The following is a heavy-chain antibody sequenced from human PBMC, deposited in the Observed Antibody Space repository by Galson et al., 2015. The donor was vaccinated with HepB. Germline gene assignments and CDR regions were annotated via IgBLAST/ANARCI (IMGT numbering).Heavy chain of an antibody. V-gene: IGHV3-33*01. Sequence: SLRLSCAASGFTFSSYGMHWVRQAPGKGLEWVAVIWYDGSNKYYADSVKGRFTISRDNSKNTLYLQMNSLRAEDTAVYYCARDPNLYYYGMDVWGQGNHGHRLL. CDR2: IWYDGSNK. CDR1: GFTFSSYG. J-gene: IGHJ6*02. CDR3: ARDPNLYYYGMDV.